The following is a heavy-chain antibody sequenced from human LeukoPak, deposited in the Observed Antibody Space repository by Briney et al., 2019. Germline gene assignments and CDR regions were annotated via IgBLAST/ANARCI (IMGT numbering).Heavy chain of an antibody. CDR2: RYKDVQS. CDR3: ASIADRNAFDI. J-gene: IGHJ3*02. D-gene: IGHD3-16*02. CDR1: GASISDYY. Sequence: PSETLSLTCTISGASISDYYWAWIRQTPGKGLQWIAYRYKDVQSNYNPSLASRVTISVDTSKNQFSLKLSSVTAADTAVYYCASIADRNAFDIWGQGTMVTVSS. V-gene: IGHV4-4*09.